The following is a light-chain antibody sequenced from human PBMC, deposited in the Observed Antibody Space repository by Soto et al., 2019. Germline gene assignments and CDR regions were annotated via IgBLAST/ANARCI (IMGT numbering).Light chain of an antibody. CDR2: GAS. CDR3: QQTYTLNFV. CDR1: QTIGTY. J-gene: IGKJ3*01. V-gene: IGKV1-39*01. Sequence: DIQLTQSPSSLSASVGDRVTIDCRTSQTIGTYLSWYRHKPGRASELLIYGASDLHSGVPSRLSGTGSVTDFTLTISSLRPEDSGTYDGQQTYTLNFVFGPGTKGDVK.